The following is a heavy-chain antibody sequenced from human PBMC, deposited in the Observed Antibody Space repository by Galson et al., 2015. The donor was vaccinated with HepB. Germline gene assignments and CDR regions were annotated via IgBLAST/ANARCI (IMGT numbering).Heavy chain of an antibody. CDR2: IGGGGATT. V-gene: IGHV3-23*01. CDR1: GFTFSSYA. D-gene: IGHD6-13*01. Sequence: SLRLSCAASGFTFSSYAMSWVRQAPGKGLEWVSLIGGGGATTYDADSMKGRFTISRDNSKNTLYLQMNSLRAEDTAVYYRAHRITAVGTFEYWGQGTLVTVSS. J-gene: IGHJ4*02. CDR3: AHRITAVGTFEY.